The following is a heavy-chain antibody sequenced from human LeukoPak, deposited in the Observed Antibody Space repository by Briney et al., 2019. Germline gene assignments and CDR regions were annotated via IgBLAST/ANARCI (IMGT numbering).Heavy chain of an antibody. CDR2: ISGSGGST. V-gene: IGHV3-23*01. J-gene: IGHJ4*02. CDR1: GFTFSSYA. Sequence: GGSLRLSCAASGFTFSSYAMSWVRQAPGKGLEWVSAISGSGGSTYYADSVKGRFTISRDNSKNTLYLQMNSLRAEDTAVYYCAKTPYSNPFRVPFDYWGQGTLVTVPS. D-gene: IGHD4-11*01. CDR3: AKTPYSNPFRVPFDY.